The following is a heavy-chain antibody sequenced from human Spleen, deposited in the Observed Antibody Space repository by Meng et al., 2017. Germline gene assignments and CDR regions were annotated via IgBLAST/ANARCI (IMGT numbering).Heavy chain of an antibody. CDR2: ISITGDKT. J-gene: IGHJ4*02. CDR3: AKEIRPNDY. V-gene: IGHV3-23*01. CDR1: AFTFSISA. Sequence: GESLKISCTAYAFTFSISAMSWVRQAPGKGLEWVSSISITGDKTFYTDSVKGRFTISRDNSKNTLYLQMYSLRAEDTAIYYCAKEIRPNDYWGQGTLVTVSS.